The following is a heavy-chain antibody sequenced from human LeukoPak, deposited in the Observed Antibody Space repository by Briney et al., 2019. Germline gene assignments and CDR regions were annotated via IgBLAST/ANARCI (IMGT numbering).Heavy chain of an antibody. Sequence: PGGSLRLSCAASGFTFSNAWMSWVRQAPGKGLEWVGRIKSKTDGGTTDYAAPVKGRFTISRDDSKNTLYLQMNSLKTEDTVVYYCTTESESWYYYYYYMDVWGKGTTVTVSS. CDR3: TTESESWYYYYYYMDV. CDR1: GFTFSNAW. J-gene: IGHJ6*03. CDR2: IKSKTDGGTT. D-gene: IGHD1-14*01. V-gene: IGHV3-15*01.